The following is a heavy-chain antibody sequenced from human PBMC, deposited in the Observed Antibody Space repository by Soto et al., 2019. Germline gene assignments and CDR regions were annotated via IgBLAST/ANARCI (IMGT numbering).Heavy chain of an antibody. V-gene: IGHV4-39*01. CDR3: ARLPLVRGVPA. CDR2: AYYVGTI. Sequence: QLRLQESGPGRVKPSETLSRTCSVSGGSISTSGSYWGWVRQAAEKGLEWIGSAYYVGTINYNPSLKRRVAISVDTSKTQFSLKLTSLTAADTAVYCCARLPLVRGVPAWGQGTLVTVS. CDR1: GGSISTSGSY. J-gene: IGHJ5*02. D-gene: IGHD3-10*01.